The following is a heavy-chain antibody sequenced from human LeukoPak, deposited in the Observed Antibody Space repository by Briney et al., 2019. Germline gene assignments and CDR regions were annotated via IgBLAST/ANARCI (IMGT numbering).Heavy chain of an antibody. Sequence: SETLSLTCAVYGGSFSGYYWSWIRQPPGKGLVWIGEINHSGSTNYNPSLKSRVTISVDTSKNQFSLKLSSVTAADTAVYYCARVVPAAISHSSGWYGPLDYWGQGTLVTVSS. CDR3: ARVVPAAISHSSGWYGPLDY. CDR1: GGSFSGYY. CDR2: INHSGST. D-gene: IGHD2-2*02. V-gene: IGHV4-34*01. J-gene: IGHJ4*02.